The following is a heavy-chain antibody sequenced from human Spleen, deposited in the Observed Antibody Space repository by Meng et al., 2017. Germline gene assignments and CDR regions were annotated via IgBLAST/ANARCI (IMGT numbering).Heavy chain of an antibody. CDR2: INIGNGNT. V-gene: IGHV1-3*04. Sequence: VQLVPSGAGVKKPGASVKCSWKASKYSFTNYDMVWVRQAPGQGLEWMGWINIGNGNTKFLRKFQGTVTMTRDTSASTAYMELSSLRSEDTAVYYCARGGELDSWGQGTLVTVSS. CDR3: ARGGELDS. J-gene: IGHJ4*02. CDR1: KYSFTNYD.